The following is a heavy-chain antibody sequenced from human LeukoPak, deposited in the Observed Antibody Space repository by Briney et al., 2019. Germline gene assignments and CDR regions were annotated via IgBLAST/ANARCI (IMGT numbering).Heavy chain of an antibody. CDR3: ARRAGEYSHPYDY. Sequence: PGGSLRLSCTASGFTFSSYAMGWVRQAPGKGLEWVGLIKSKTNGETRDYAAPVKGRFTISRDNSKNTLYLQMNSLRADDTAVYYCARRAGEYSHPYDYWGQGTLVTVSS. J-gene: IGHJ4*02. CDR1: GFTFSSYA. D-gene: IGHD4-17*01. CDR2: IKSKTNGETR. V-gene: IGHV3-15*01.